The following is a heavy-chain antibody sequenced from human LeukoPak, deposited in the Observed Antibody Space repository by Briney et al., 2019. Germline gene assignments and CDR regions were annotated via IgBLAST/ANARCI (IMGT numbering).Heavy chain of an antibody. J-gene: IGHJ3*02. CDR3: ARFYYDSTPSAFDI. CDR2: MNPNRGNT. CDR1: GYTFTSYD. V-gene: IGHV1-8*01. D-gene: IGHD3-22*01. Sequence: ASVKVSCKASGYTFTSYDINWVRQATGQGLEWMGWMNPNRGNTGYAQKFQGRVTMTRNTSIRTAYMELSSLRSEDTAVYYCARFYYDSTPSAFDIWGQGTMVTVSS.